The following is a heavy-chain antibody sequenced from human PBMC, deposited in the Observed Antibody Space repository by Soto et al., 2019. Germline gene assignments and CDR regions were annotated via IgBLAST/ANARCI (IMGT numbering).Heavy chain of an antibody. D-gene: IGHD1-1*01. CDR2: IYATGTT. J-gene: IGHJ5*02. Sequence: SETLSLTCTVSGASISGFYWSWIRKSAGKGLKWIGRIYATGTTDYNPSLKSRVMMSVDTSKKQFSLKLRSVTAADTAVYYCVRDGTKTLRDWFDPWGQGISVTVSS. V-gene: IGHV4-4*07. CDR3: VRDGTKTLRDWFDP. CDR1: GASISGFY.